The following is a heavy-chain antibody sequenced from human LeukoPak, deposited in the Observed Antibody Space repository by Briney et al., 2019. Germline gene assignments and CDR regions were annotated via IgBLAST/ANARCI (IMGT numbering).Heavy chain of an antibody. D-gene: IGHD3-3*01. J-gene: IGHJ4*02. CDR2: ISTSSNTI. CDR3: ARDQGSWSSYYYFDY. CDR1: GFTFSSYS. Sequence: GGSLRLSCAASGFTFSSYSMNWVRQAPGKGLEWVSYISTSSNTIYYADSVKGRFTISRDNAKNSLYLQMNSLRAEDTAVYYCARDQGSWSSYYYFDYWGQGTLVTVSS. V-gene: IGHV3-48*01.